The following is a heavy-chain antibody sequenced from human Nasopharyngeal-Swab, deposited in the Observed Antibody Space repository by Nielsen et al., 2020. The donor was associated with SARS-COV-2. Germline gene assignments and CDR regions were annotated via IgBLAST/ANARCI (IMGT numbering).Heavy chain of an antibody. V-gene: IGHV5-10-1*01. D-gene: IGHD4-23*01. J-gene: IGHJ4*02. CDR1: GYSFTTFG. CDR2: IDPSDSYT. Sequence: GESLKISCQGSGYSFTTFGITWVRQMPGKGLEWMGEIDPSDSYTRYSPSFQGHVTISGDRSISTAYLQWSSLKASDTATYYCARHIDYGGLFSFDFWGQGTLVTVSS. CDR3: ARHIDYGGLFSFDF.